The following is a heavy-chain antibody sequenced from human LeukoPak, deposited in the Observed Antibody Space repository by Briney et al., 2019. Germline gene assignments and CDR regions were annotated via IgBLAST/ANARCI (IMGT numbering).Heavy chain of an antibody. V-gene: IGHV3-21*01. J-gene: IGHJ3*02. Sequence: PGGSLRLSCAASGFTLSSYTMNWVRQAPGKGLKWVSSISSSSTYLDYADSLKGRFTISRDNAKNSLYLQMNSLRAEDTAVYYCARRSYCGSDCYGSDAFDIWGQGTMVTVSS. CDR1: GFTLSSYT. CDR2: ISSSSTYL. D-gene: IGHD2-21*02. CDR3: ARRSYCGSDCYGSDAFDI.